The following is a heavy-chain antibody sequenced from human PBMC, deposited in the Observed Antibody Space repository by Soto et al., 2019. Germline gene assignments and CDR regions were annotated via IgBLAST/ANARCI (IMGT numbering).Heavy chain of an antibody. CDR2: IIPILGIA. V-gene: IGHV1-69*02. CDR3: ARGAPSYYYYGMDV. CDR1: GGTFSSYT. Sequence: QVQLVQSGAEVKKPGSSVKVSCKASGGTFSSYTISWVRQAPGQGLEWMGRIIPILGIANYAQKFQGRVTITAEKSTSTAYMELSSLRSEDTAVYYCARGAPSYYYYGMDVWGQGTTVTVSS. J-gene: IGHJ6*02.